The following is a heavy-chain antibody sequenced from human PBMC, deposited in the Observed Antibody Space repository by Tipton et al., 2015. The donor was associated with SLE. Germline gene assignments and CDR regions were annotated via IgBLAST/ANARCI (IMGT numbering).Heavy chain of an antibody. D-gene: IGHD4-17*01. Sequence: LRLSCTVSGGSISSHYWSWIRQPPGKGLEWIGYIYYSGSTYYNPSLKSRVTISVDTSKNQFSLKLSSVTAADTAVYYCARKASGDYSIDYWGQGTLVTVSS. V-gene: IGHV4-59*04. CDR1: GGSISSHY. J-gene: IGHJ4*02. CDR3: ARKASGDYSIDY. CDR2: IYYSGST.